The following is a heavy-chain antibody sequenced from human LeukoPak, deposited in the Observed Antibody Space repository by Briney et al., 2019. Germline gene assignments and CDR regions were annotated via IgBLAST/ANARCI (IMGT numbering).Heavy chain of an antibody. CDR2: INPSGGST. V-gene: IGHV1-46*01. D-gene: IGHD1-26*01. CDR1: GYSFTSYY. J-gene: IGHJ4*03. Sequence: ASVKVSCKASGYSFTSYYMHWVRQAPGQGLEWMGIINPSGGSTSYARKFQGRVTMTRDMSTSTVYMELSSLRSEDTAVYYCARDRDSGSYFDYWGQGTLVTVSS. CDR3: ARDRDSGSYFDY.